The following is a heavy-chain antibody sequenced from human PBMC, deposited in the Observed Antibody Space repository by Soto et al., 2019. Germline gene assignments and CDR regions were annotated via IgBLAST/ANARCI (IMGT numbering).Heavy chain of an antibody. CDR1: GGSISYYY. D-gene: IGHD4-17*01. J-gene: IGHJ4*02. CDR3: ARGNDFGDYYFDY. CDR2: IYYSGST. V-gene: IGHV4-59*01. Sequence: SETLSLTCTVSGGSISYYYWSWIRQPPGKGLEWIGYIYYSGSTNCNPSLKSRATISVDTSKNQFSLKLSSVTAADTAVYYCARGNDFGDYYFDYWGQGTLVTVSS.